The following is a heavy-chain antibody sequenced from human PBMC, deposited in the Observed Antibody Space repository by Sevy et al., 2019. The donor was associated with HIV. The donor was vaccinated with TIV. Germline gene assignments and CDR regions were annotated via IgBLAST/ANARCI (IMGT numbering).Heavy chain of an antibody. J-gene: IGHJ3*02. CDR2: IYYSGST. CDR3: ARGSGSSKYYDILTGAFDI. D-gene: IGHD3-9*01. Sequence: SETLSLTCTVSGGSISSGDYYWSWIRQPPGKGLEWIGYIYYSGSTYYNPSLKSRVTISVDTSKNQFSLKLSSVTAAATAVDYGARGSGSSKYYDILTGAFDIWGQGTMVTVSS. V-gene: IGHV4-30-4*01. CDR1: GGSISSGDYY.